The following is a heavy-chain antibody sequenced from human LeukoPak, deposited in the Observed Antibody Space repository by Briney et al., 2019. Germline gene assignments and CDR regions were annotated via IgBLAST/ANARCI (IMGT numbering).Heavy chain of an antibody. D-gene: IGHD2-8*01. CDR1: GASISSYY. CDR3: ASHSGSYCTHGVCSNDAFDI. J-gene: IGHJ3*02. V-gene: IGHV4-4*09. CDR2: SYSSGNT. Sequence: SETLSPTCTVAGASISSYYWSWIRQPPGKGLEWIGHSYSSGNTNYNPSLKSRVTISIDTSKNHFSLRLRSVTAADTAVYYCASHSGSYCTHGVCSNDAFDIWGQGTMVTVSS.